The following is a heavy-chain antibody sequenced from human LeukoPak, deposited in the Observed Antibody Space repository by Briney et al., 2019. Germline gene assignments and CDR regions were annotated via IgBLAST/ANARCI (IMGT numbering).Heavy chain of an antibody. J-gene: IGHJ5*02. V-gene: IGHV4-38-2*02. CDR2: MYHSGST. CDR1: GYTITGGYY. CDR3: AKVGYCNTVTCYGWFDP. D-gene: IGHD2/OR15-2a*01. Sequence: SETLSLTCSVSGYTITGGYYWAWIRQPPGKALEWIGSMYHSGSTYLNPSLKSRVTISVDTSKNQFSLKLTSLTAADTVVYYCAKVGYCNTVTCYGWFDPWGQGTLVTVSS.